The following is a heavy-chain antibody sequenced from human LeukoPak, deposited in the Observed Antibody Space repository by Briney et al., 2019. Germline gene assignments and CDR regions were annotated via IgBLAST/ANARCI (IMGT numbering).Heavy chain of an antibody. CDR2: IDTYRSST. V-gene: IGHV1-18*01. Sequence: ASVTVSCTASGYTFFIYGVSWVRQAPGQGLEWMGWIDTYRSSTNYAQNLQGRVTVTTDTSTTTVYMELRSLRSDDSAVYYCARPNTDAAGYYFDYWGQGTLVTVSS. CDR3: ARPNTDAAGYYFDY. J-gene: IGHJ4*02. D-gene: IGHD6-13*01. CDR1: GYTFFIYG.